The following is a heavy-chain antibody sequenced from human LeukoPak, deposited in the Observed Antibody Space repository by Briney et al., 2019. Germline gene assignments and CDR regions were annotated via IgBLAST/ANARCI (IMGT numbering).Heavy chain of an antibody. D-gene: IGHD6-13*01. V-gene: IGHV3-33*01. CDR3: ARGGTAAAVIYFQH. CDR1: GFTFSSYG. Sequence: GGSLRLSCAASGFTFSSYGMHWVRQAPGKGLEWVAVIWYDGSNKYYADSVKGRFTISRDNSKNTLYLQMNSLRVEDTAVYYCARGGTAAAVIYFQHWGQGTLVTVSS. CDR2: IWYDGSNK. J-gene: IGHJ1*01.